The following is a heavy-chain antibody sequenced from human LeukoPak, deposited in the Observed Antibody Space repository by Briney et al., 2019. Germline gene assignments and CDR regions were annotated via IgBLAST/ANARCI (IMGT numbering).Heavy chain of an antibody. CDR2: ISGSGGST. D-gene: IGHD2-8*01. CDR3: AKESPYCTSGVCYRPFDY. Sequence: GGSLRLSCAASGFTFSSYAMSWVRQAPGKGLEWVSAISGSGGSTYYADSVKGRFTISRDNSKNTLYLQMNSLRAEDTAVYYCAKESPYCTSGVCYRPFDYWGQGTLVTVSS. CDR1: GFTFSSYA. J-gene: IGHJ4*02. V-gene: IGHV3-23*01.